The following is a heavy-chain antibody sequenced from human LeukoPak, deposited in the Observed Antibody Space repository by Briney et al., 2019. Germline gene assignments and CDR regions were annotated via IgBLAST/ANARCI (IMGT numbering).Heavy chain of an antibody. Sequence: ASVKVSCKASGYTFTGYYMRWVRQAPGQGLEWMGWINPNSGGTNYAQKFQGRVTMTRDTSISTAYMELSRLRSDDTAVYYCARVDIVATITFDYWGQGTLVTASS. J-gene: IGHJ4*02. D-gene: IGHD5-12*01. CDR2: INPNSGGT. CDR3: ARVDIVATITFDY. CDR1: GYTFTGYY. V-gene: IGHV1-2*02.